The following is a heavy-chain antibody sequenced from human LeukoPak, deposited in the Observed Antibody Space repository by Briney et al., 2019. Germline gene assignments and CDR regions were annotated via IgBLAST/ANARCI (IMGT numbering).Heavy chain of an antibody. D-gene: IGHD3-10*01. CDR3: ARALMTLVRGVPRTTWFDP. J-gene: IGHJ5*02. CDR1: GGSFSGYY. V-gene: IGHV4-34*01. Sequence: ASETLSLTCGVFGGSFSGYYWTWVRQAPGKGLEWIGEIRESGTTNYNASLNNRVTLSVDTSKNQFSLKMTSLTAADTGVFYCARALMTLVRGVPRTTWFDPWGQGTLVTVSS. CDR2: IRESGTT.